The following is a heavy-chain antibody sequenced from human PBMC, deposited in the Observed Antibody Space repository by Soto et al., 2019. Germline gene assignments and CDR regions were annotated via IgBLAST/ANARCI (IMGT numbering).Heavy chain of an antibody. V-gene: IGHV4-31*03. CDR2: IYYSGST. CDR1: GGSISSGGYY. CDR3: ARDPIPNRYYYYGMDV. J-gene: IGHJ6*02. Sequence: LSLTCTVSGGSISSGGYYWSWIRQHPGKGLEWIGYIYYSGSTYYNPSLKSRVTISVDTSKNQFSLKLSSVTAADTAVYYCARDPIPNRYYYYGMDVWGQGTTVTVSS.